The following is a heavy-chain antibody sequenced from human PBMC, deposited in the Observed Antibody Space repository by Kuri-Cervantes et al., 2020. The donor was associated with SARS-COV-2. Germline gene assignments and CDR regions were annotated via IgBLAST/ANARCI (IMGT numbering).Heavy chain of an antibody. CDR1: GFTFSSYD. J-gene: IGHJ4*02. D-gene: IGHD3-16*01. V-gene: IGHV3-9*01. Sequence: GGSLRLSCAASGFTFSSYDMHWVRQAPGKGLEWVSGISWNSGSIGYADSVKGRFTISRDNAKNSLYLQMNSLRAEDTAVYFCARRTFSHFDYWGQGTLVTVSS. CDR3: ARRTFSHFDY. CDR2: ISWNSGSI.